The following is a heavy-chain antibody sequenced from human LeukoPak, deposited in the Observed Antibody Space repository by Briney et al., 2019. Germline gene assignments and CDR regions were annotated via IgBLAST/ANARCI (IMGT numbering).Heavy chain of an antibody. J-gene: IGHJ3*02. Sequence: ASVTVSFKASGYTFTGYYMHWVRQAPGQGLEWMGWINPNSGGTNYAQKFQGRVTMTRDPSISTAYMELSRLRSDDTAVFYCARDGFTMIVGYQNDAFDIWGQGTMVTVSS. D-gene: IGHD3-22*01. CDR1: GYTFTGYY. CDR3: ARDGFTMIVGYQNDAFDI. V-gene: IGHV1-2*02. CDR2: INPNSGGT.